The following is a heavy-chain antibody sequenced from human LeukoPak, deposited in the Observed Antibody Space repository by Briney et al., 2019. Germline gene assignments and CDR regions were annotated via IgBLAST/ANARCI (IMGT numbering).Heavy chain of an antibody. Sequence: SQTLCLTCTVSGFSISSGDYYWSWIRQPPGKGLEWIGCIYYSGSTYYNPSLKSRVTISVDTSKNQFSLKLSSVTAADTAVYYCARGPQASRYYGSGIETLLDYWGQGTLVTVSS. CDR2: IYYSGST. J-gene: IGHJ4*02. CDR1: GFSISSGDYY. CDR3: ARGPQASRYYGSGIETLLDY. D-gene: IGHD3-10*01. V-gene: IGHV4-30-4*01.